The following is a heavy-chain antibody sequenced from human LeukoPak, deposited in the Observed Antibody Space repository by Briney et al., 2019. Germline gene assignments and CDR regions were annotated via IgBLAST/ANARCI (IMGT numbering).Heavy chain of an antibody. D-gene: IGHD3-10*01. CDR2: IHNSGTT. V-gene: IGHV4-34*01. CDR1: GGPFSGYF. CDR3: ARVDYYGSGSYDY. Sequence: SETLSPTCAVSGGPFSGYFWSWIRQSSGKGLEWIGEIHNSGTTNYNPSLNSRVTISEDTSKNQFSLKLSCVTAADTAVYYCARVDYYGSGSYDYWGQGTLVTVSS. J-gene: IGHJ4*02.